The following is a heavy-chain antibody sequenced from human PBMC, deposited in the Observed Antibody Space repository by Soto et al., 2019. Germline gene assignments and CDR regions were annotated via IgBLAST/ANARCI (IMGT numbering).Heavy chain of an antibody. CDR1: GGSISGYY. CDR3: ARDLWGYCGTDCYPLDV. D-gene: IGHD2-21*02. V-gene: IGHV4-59*01. Sequence: SETLSLTRTVSGGSISGYYWSWIRQPPGKGLEWIGYMYNTGSTVYNPSFKSRVTISVDTSKNQFSLKLNSVTAADTAVYYCARDLWGYCGTDCYPLDVWGQGTTVT. J-gene: IGHJ6*02. CDR2: MYNTGST.